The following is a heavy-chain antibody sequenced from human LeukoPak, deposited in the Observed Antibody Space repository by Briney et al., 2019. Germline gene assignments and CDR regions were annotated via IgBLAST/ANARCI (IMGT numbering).Heavy chain of an antibody. J-gene: IGHJ4*02. V-gene: IGHV3-30-3*01. D-gene: IGHD6-19*01. CDR1: GFTFSNYA. Sequence: AGGSLRLSCAVSGFTFSNYAMHWVRQAPGKGLEWVALISYDGTDEYYADSVKGRFTISRDNTKNTLYLQMNSLRAEDTAVYYCAGYTTGWYMDYWGQGTLLTVSS. CDR2: ISYDGTDE. CDR3: AGYTTGWYMDY.